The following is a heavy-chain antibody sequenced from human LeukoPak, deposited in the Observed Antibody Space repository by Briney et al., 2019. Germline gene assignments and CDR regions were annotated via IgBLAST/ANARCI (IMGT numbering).Heavy chain of an antibody. J-gene: IGHJ4*02. CDR2: INHNVNVN. Sequence: GGSPRLSCAPSGVTFSSYCMNWARQSPGKGLEWVASINHNVNVNYYVDSVKGRFTISRDNANNSLYLQMNSLRAEDTAIYYCTRVGYIDEGIDYWGQGPLVTVSS. CDR1: GVTFSSYC. D-gene: IGHD5-24*01. V-gene: IGHV3-7*04. CDR3: TRVGYIDEGIDY.